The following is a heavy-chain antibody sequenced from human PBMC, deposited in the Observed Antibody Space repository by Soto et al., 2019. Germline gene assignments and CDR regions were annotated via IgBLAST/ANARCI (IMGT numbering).Heavy chain of an antibody. CDR1: GGTFSSYA. J-gene: IGHJ4*02. V-gene: IGHV1-69*04. Sequence: SVKVSCKASGGTFSSYAVSCVRQGPGQGLEWMGRIIPILGIANYAQKFQGRVTITADKSTSTAYMELSSLRSEDTAVYYCARGESFFDYWVQGALVTVSS. CDR3: ARGESFFDY. CDR2: IIPILGIA. D-gene: IGHD3-16*02.